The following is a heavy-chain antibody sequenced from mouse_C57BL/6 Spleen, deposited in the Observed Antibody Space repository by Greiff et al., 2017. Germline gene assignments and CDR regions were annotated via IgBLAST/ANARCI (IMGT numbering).Heavy chain of an antibody. CDR1: GYSFTNYC. V-gene: IGHV1-64*01. D-gene: IGHD2-1*01. CDR3: ARDDGKHYAMDY. J-gene: IGHJ4*01. CDR2: IHPNCGST. Sequence: VQLQQPGPELVKPGASVKLSCKASGYSFTNYCMHWVKQSPGQSLEWIGMIHPNCGSTNYNEKFKSKATLTVDKSSSTAYMQLSSLTSEDSAVXYCARDDGKHYAMDYWGQGTSVTVSS.